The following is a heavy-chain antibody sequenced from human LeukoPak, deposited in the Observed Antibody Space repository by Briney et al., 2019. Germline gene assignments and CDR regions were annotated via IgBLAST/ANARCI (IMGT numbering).Heavy chain of an antibody. V-gene: IGHV3-9*03. D-gene: IGHD6-6*01. J-gene: IGHJ4*02. CDR3: AKEGGSSSSGENYFDY. CDR2: ISWNSGSI. CDR1: GFTFDDYA. Sequence: GGSLRLSCAASGFTFDDYAMHWVRQAPGKGLEWVSGISWNSGSIGYADSVKGRFTISRDNAKNSLYLQMNSLRAEDMALYYCAKEGGSSSSGENYFDYWGQGTLVTVSS.